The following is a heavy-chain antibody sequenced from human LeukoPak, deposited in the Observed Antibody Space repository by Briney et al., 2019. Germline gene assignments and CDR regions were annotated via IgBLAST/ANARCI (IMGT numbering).Heavy chain of an antibody. D-gene: IGHD5-12*01. J-gene: IGHJ6*02. CDR3: ARVFAEGGYGYYYYYYGMDV. CDR1: GYTFTIYD. Sequence: ASVTVSCKASGYTFTIYDINWVRQAPGQGLEWMGWMNPNSGNTGYAQKFQGRVTMTRNTSISTAYMELSSLRSEDTAVYYCARVFAEGGYGYYYYYYGMDVWGQGTTVTVSS. CDR2: MNPNSGNT. V-gene: IGHV1-8*01.